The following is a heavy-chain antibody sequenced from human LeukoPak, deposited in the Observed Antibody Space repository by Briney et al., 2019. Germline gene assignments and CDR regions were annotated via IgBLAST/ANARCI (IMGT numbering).Heavy chain of an antibody. CDR1: GGTFSSYA. CDR3: ASLSDFKLAFDI. Sequence: GASVKVSCKASGGTFSSYAISWVRHAPGQGLEWMGRIIPIFGTANYAQKFQGRVAITTDESTSTAYMELSSLRSEDTAVYYCASLSDFKLAFDIWGQGTMVTVSS. V-gene: IGHV1-69*05. CDR2: IIPIFGTA. J-gene: IGHJ3*02. D-gene: IGHD3-3*01.